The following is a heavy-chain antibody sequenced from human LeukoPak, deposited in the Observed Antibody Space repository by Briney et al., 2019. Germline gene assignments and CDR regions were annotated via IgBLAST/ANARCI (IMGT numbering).Heavy chain of an antibody. CDR1: GYTFTGYY. V-gene: IGHV1-2*02. D-gene: IGHD2-21*02. J-gene: IGHJ6*03. CDR3: ARDRDNLVTAISPDSYYYYYMDV. Sequence: ASVTVSCKASGYTFTGYYMHWVRPAPGQGLEWMGWINPDSGGTNYAQKFQGRVTMTRDTSISTAYMELSRLRSDDTAVYYCARDRDNLVTAISPDSYYYYYMDVWGKGTTVPVSS. CDR2: INPDSGGT.